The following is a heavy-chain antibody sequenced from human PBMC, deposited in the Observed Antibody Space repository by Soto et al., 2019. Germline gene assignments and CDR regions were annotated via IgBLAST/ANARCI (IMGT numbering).Heavy chain of an antibody. CDR3: ARDVGSSWPSFDY. J-gene: IGHJ4*02. Sequence: GGSLRLSCAASGFTFSSYAMHWVRQAPGKGLEWVAVISYDGSNKYYADSVKGRFTISRDNSKNTLYLQMNSLRAEDTAVYYCARDVGSSWPSFDYWGQGTLVTVSS. CDR2: ISYDGSNK. V-gene: IGHV3-30-3*01. CDR1: GFTFSSYA. D-gene: IGHD6-13*01.